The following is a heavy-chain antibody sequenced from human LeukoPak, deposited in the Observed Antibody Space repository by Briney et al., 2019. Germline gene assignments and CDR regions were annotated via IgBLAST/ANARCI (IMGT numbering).Heavy chain of an antibody. CDR3: ARVDYYYYYYGMDV. V-gene: IGHV4-34*01. Sequence: PSETLSLTCAVYGGSFSGYYWSWIRQPPGKGLEWIGEINHSGSTNYNPSLKSRVTISVDTSKSQFSLKLSSVTAADTAVYYCARVDYYYYYYGMDVWGQGTTVTVSS. CDR1: GGSFSGYY. J-gene: IGHJ6*02. CDR2: INHSGST.